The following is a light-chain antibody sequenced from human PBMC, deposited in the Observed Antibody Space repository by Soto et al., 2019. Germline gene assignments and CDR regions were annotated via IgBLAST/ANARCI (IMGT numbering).Light chain of an antibody. V-gene: IGKV1-5*03. Sequence: DIQMTQSPSTLSASVGDRVTITCRASQSISSWLAWYQQKPGKAPKLLIYKASSLESGVPSRFSGSGSGTEFTLTISSLQPDDFATYYCQQYNEAPLTFGGGTKVEIK. CDR3: QQYNEAPLT. CDR1: QSISSW. J-gene: IGKJ4*01. CDR2: KAS.